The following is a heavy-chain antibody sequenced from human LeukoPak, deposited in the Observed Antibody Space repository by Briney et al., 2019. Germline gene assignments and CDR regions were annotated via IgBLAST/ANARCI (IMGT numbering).Heavy chain of an antibody. Sequence: SETLSLTCTVSGGSIINHYWSWIRQPAGKGLEWIGRIYSSGSANYSPSLKSRVSMSIDTSNNHFSLNLTSVTAADTALYLCARDVRYASGWSTPESWGQGTLVTVSS. CDR1: GGSIINHY. CDR3: ARDVRYASGWSTPES. V-gene: IGHV4-4*07. D-gene: IGHD6-19*01. J-gene: IGHJ5*02. CDR2: IYSSGSA.